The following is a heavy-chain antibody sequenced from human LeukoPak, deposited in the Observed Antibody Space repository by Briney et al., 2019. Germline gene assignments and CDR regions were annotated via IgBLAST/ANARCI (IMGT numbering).Heavy chain of an antibody. CDR3: ARTYSGSYLAPDY. CDR1: GFTFSSYS. J-gene: IGHJ4*02. CDR2: ISSSSSYI. Sequence: GGSLRLSCAASGFTFSSYSMNWVRQAPGKGLEWVSSISSSSSYIYYADSVKGRFTISRDNAKNSLYLQMNSLRAEVTAVYYCARTYSGSYLAPDYWGQGTLVTVSS. V-gene: IGHV3-21*01. D-gene: IGHD1-26*01.